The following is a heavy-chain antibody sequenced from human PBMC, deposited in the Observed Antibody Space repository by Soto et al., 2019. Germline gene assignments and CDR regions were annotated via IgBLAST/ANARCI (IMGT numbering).Heavy chain of an antibody. CDR1: GGSISSSSYY. CDR3: ARLGKWEPNYFDY. V-gene: IGHV4-39*01. Sequence: SETLSLTCTVSGGSISSSSYYWGWIRQPPGKGLEWIGSIYYSGSTYYNPSLKSRVTISVDTSKNQFSLKLSSVTAADTAVYYCARLGKWEPNYFDYWGQGTLVTVSS. CDR2: IYYSGST. J-gene: IGHJ4*02. D-gene: IGHD1-26*01.